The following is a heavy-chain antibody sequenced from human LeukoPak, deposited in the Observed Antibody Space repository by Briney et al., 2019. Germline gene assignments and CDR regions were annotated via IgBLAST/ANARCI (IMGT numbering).Heavy chain of an antibody. V-gene: IGHV3-74*01. D-gene: IGHD5-24*01. CDR1: GFTFSSYS. CDR3: ASSPEDGPDY. CDR2: ISGSAGST. J-gene: IGHJ4*02. Sequence: GGSLRLSCAASGFTFSSYSMIWVRQAPGKGLEWVSGISGSAGSTHYADSVKGRFTISRDNAKNTLYLQMNSLRVEDTAVYYCASSPEDGPDYWGQGTLVTVSS.